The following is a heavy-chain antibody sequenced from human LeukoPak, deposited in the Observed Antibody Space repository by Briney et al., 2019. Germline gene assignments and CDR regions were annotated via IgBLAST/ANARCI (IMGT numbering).Heavy chain of an antibody. V-gene: IGHV3-23*01. CDR2: NINRGQTT. D-gene: IGHD1-14*01. J-gene: IGHJ4*02. CDR3: AKRDTYNAAWATDFDS. Sequence: GGSLRLSCTASGFTFSEYGMAWVRQAPGKGLEWGSTNINRGQTTFYADSVKGRFTISRDDSKKVLWLQMNSLRAEDTAIYYCAKRDTYNAAWATDFDSWGQGTQVTVSS. CDR1: GFTFSEYG.